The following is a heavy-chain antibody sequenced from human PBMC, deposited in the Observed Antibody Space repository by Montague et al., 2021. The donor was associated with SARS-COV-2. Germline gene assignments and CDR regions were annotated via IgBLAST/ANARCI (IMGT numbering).Heavy chain of an antibody. D-gene: IGHD3-10*01. CDR1: GGSISSYY. V-gene: IGHV4-59*01. CDR3: AREGMVRGVNPHYYYGMDV. J-gene: IGHJ6*02. Sequence: SETLSLTCTVSGGSISSYYWSWIRQPPGKGLEWIGYIYYSGSTNYNPSLKSRVTISVDTSKNQFFPKLSSVTAADTAVYYCAREGMVRGVNPHYYYGMDVWGQGTTVTVSS. CDR2: IYYSGST.